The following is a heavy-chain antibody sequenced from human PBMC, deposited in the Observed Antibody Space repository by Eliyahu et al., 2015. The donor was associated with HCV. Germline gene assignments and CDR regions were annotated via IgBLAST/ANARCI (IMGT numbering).Heavy chain of an antibody. J-gene: IGHJ6*03. CDR2: IHSSGST. V-gene: IGHV4-4*07. CDR3: ARTTQSTVRPYSYYYMDV. D-gene: IGHD1-1*01. Sequence: QVQLQESGSGLVKPSETLSLTCTVSGGSVNYYFWSWIRQPAGKGLEWIGRIHSSGSTNYNPSLQSRVAMSVDTSKNQFSLKLTSVTAAADTAVYFCARTTQSTVRPYSYYYMDVWGKGTTVTVSS. CDR1: GGSVNYYF.